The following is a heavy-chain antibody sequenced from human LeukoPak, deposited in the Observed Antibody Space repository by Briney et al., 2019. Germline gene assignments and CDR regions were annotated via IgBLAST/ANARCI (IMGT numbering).Heavy chain of an antibody. J-gene: IGHJ4*02. CDR2: ISYTGTT. CDR3: ARQIVTGTARGYVDH. D-gene: IGHD1-20*01. CDR1: SGSISSSTYY. Sequence: PSETLSLTCTVSSGSISSSTYYWGWIRQPPGKGLEWIVSISYTGTTYYNPSLKSRVTIYVDTSKNEFSLKVTSVTAADTAVYYCARQIVTGTARGYVDHWGQGTLVTVSS. V-gene: IGHV4-39*01.